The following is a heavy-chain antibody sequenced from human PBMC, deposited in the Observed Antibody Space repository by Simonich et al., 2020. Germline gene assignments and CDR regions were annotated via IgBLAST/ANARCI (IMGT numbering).Heavy chain of an antibody. CDR3: AREGIAARDAFDI. CDR1: GFTFSSYW. J-gene: IGHJ3*02. D-gene: IGHD6-6*01. CDR2: IKQDGSEK. V-gene: IGHV3-7*03. Sequence: EVQLVESGGGLVQPGGSLRLSCAASGFTFSSYWMSWVRQAPGEGVEWGANIKQDGSEKYYGDSVKGRFTISRDNAKNSLYLQMNSLRAEDTAVYYCAREGIAARDAFDIWGQGTMVTVSS.